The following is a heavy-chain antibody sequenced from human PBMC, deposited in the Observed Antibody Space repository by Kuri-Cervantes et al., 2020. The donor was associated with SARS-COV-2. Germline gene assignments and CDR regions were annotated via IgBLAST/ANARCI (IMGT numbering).Heavy chain of an antibody. CDR1: GFTFSSYS. D-gene: IGHD6-19*01. CDR3: ARGVAVAEYTGMDV. J-gene: IGHJ6*02. CDR2: ISSSSSTI. V-gene: IGHV3-48*04. Sequence: GESLKISCSASGFTFSSYSMNWVRQAPGKGLEWVSYISSSSSTIYYADSVKGRFTISRDNAKNSLYLQMNSLKASDTAMYYCARGVAVAEYTGMDVWGQGTTVTVSS.